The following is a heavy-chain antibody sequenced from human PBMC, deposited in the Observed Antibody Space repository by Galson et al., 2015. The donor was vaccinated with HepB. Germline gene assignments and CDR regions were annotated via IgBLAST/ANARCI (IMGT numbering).Heavy chain of an antibody. J-gene: IGHJ3*02. CDR3: AKGGVPAAEMGFFAFDI. CDR2: ISWDGGST. D-gene: IGHD2-2*01. CDR1: GFTFDDYT. V-gene: IGHV3-43*01. Sequence: SLRLSCAASGFTFDDYTMHWVRQAPGKGLEWVSLISWDGGSTYYADSVKGRFTISRDNSKNSLYLQMNSLRTEDTALYYCAKGGVPAAEMGFFAFDIWGQGTMVTVSS.